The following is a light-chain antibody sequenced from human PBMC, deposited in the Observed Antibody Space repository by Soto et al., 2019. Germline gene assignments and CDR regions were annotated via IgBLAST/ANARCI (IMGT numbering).Light chain of an antibody. V-gene: IGKV1-5*03. CDR2: KTS. Sequence: DTQMTQSPSTLSASVGDRVTITCRASQSISTSMAWYQQRPGTAPKLLIYKTSTLESGVPSRFSGSGSGTEFSLTISSLEPDDFATYYWQQYNTYSPTFGQGTKVGVK. CDR3: QQYNTYSPT. CDR1: QSISTS. J-gene: IGKJ1*01.